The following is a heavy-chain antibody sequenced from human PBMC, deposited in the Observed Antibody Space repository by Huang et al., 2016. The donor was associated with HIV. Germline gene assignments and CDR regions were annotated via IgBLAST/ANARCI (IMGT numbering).Heavy chain of an antibody. J-gene: IGHJ6*02. D-gene: IGHD1-26*01. CDR2: SNRDGSSA. Sequence: DVQLVESGGDIVQPGGSLRLSCAASGGTFDKYWMNWVRQAPGKGLVWVGRSNRDGSSATYADFGKGRVTISRDNAQKVLYLEMNSLRGDDAGVYYCARAKGTASTTYFYYFGLDVWGQGTTVTVSS. V-gene: IGHV3-74*01. CDR3: ARAKGTASTTYFYYFGLDV. CDR1: GGTFDKYW.